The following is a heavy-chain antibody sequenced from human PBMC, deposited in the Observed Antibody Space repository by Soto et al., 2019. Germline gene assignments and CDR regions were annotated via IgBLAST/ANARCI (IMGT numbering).Heavy chain of an antibody. Sequence: GGSLRLSCAASGFTFNTYDMHWVRQTTGKGLEWVSAIGTAGDTYYPGSVKGRFTISRENAKNSLYLQMNSLRAEDTAVYYCARGTDVDIVATASFDYWGQGTLVTVSS. CDR3: ARGTDVDIVATASFDY. V-gene: IGHV3-13*01. CDR1: GFTFNTYD. D-gene: IGHD5-12*01. CDR2: IGTAGDT. J-gene: IGHJ4*02.